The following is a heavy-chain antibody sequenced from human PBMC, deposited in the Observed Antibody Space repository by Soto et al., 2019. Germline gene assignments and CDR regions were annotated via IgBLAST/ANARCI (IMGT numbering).Heavy chain of an antibody. CDR2: IWYDGSNK. J-gene: IGHJ4*02. V-gene: IGHV3-33*01. D-gene: IGHD3-10*01. Sequence: GGSLRLSCAASGFTFSSYGMHWVRQAPGKGLEWVAVIWYDGSNKYYADSVKGRFTISRDNSKNTLYLQMNSLRAEDTAVYYCARAFYGSGSPSWGQGTLVTVSS. CDR3: ARAFYGSGSPS. CDR1: GFTFSSYG.